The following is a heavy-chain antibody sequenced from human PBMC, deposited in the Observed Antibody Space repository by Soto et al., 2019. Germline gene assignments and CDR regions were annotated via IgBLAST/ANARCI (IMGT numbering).Heavy chain of an antibody. J-gene: IGHJ4*02. D-gene: IGHD4-17*01. Sequence: QVQLVESGGGLVKPGGSLRLSCVVSGFTFSDCYMNWIRQAPGKGLEWLSYISTGGYTNYADSARGRFTISRDNAKNSLFLQMDSLRDEDTAVYYCARDSDYGATIDYWGQGTLVTVSS. V-gene: IGHV3-11*05. CDR3: ARDSDYGATIDY. CDR2: ISTGGYT. CDR1: GFTFSDCY.